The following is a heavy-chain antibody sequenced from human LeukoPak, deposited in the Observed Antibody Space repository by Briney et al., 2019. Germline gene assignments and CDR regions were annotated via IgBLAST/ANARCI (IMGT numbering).Heavy chain of an antibody. D-gene: IGHD3-22*01. V-gene: IGHV1-69*01. J-gene: IGHJ4*02. CDR1: GDIFSSYA. Sequence: GSSVKVSCKASGDIFSSYAISWVRQAPGQGLEWMGGIIPIFGTTDYAQKFQGRVTVTADESTSTAYMELSSLRSEDTAVYYCARTTYYYDSSGYFNPETYFDYWGLGTLVTVSS. CDR3: ARTTYYYDSSGYFNPETYFDY. CDR2: IIPIFGTT.